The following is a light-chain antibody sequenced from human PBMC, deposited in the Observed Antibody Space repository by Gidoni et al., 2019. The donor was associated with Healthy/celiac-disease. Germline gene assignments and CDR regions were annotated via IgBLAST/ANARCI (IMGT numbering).Light chain of an antibody. CDR3: CSYAGSYTFEGV. CDR1: RSAVGGYNY. V-gene: IGLV2-11*01. J-gene: IGLJ3*02. CDR2: DVS. Sequence: QSALTQPRSVSGSPGQSVTISCTGTRSAVGGYNYVSWYQQHPGKAPTLMIYDVSKRPSGVPDRFSGSKSGNTASLTISGLQAEDEADDYCCSYAGSYTFEGVFGGGTKLTVL.